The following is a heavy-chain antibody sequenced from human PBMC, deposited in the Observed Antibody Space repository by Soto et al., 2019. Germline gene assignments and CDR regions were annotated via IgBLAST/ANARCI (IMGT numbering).Heavy chain of an antibody. J-gene: IGHJ4*02. CDR1: GGSISSGGYY. CDR2: IYYSGST. D-gene: IGHD3-16*02. V-gene: IGHV4-31*03. CDR3: ARAGELSDYFDY. Sequence: LSLTCTVSGGSISSGGYYWSWIRQHPGKGLEWIGYIYYSGSTYYNPSLKSRVTISVDTSKNQFSLKLSSVTAADTAVYYCARAGELSDYFDYWGQGTLVTVSS.